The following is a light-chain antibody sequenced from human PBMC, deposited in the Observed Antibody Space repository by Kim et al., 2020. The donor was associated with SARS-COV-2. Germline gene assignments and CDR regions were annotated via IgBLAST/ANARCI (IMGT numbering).Light chain of an antibody. Sequence: ENRVTIPCRASQSVDSWLAWYQQQPGKTPKLLICQASKLASGVPSRFSGSGSGTDFTITISNLQPDDSAIYYCKQYETYWTFGPGTKVDIK. CDR1: QSVDSW. V-gene: IGKV1-5*03. CDR2: QAS. CDR3: KQYETYWT. J-gene: IGKJ1*01.